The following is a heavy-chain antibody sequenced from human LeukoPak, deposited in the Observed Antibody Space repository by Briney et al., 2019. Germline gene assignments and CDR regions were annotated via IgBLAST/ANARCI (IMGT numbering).Heavy chain of an antibody. V-gene: IGHV3-7*01. J-gene: IGHJ4*02. CDR3: ARDTAGVGECFDY. CDR2: IKPDGSQI. D-gene: IGHD3-10*01. Sequence: GGSLRLSCAASGFTFSSYWMTWVRQAPGKGLEWVANIKPDGSQIYYVDSVKGRFTISRDNAKNSLYLQMNSLRAEDTAVYYCARDTAGVGECFDYWGQGTLVTVSS. CDR1: GFTFSSYW.